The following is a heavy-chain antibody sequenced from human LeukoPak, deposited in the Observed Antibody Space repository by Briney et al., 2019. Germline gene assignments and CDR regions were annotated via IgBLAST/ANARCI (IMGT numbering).Heavy chain of an antibody. CDR3: ARVARGIGVATIRWFDP. V-gene: IGHV1-2*06. D-gene: IGHD5-12*01. CDR2: INPNSGGT. CDR1: GYTFTGYY. Sequence: ASVKVSCKASGYTFTGYYMHWVRQAPGQGLEWMGRINPNSGGTNYAQKFQGRVTMTRDTSISTAYMELSRLRSDDTAVCYCARVARGIGVATIRWFDPWGQGTLVTVSS. J-gene: IGHJ5*02.